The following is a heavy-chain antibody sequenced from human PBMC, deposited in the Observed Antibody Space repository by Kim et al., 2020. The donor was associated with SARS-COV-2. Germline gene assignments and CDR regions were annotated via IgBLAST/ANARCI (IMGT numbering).Heavy chain of an antibody. CDR2: ICYSGST. CDR3: ARGELRVPDAFDI. CDR1: GGSISSSSYY. D-gene: IGHD3-10*01. J-gene: IGHJ3*02. Sequence: SETLSLTCTVSGGSISSSSYYWGWIRQPPGKGLEWIGSICYSGSTYYNPSLKSRVTISVDTSKNQFSLKLSSVTAADTAVYYCARGELRVPDAFDIWGQG. V-gene: IGHV4-39*07.